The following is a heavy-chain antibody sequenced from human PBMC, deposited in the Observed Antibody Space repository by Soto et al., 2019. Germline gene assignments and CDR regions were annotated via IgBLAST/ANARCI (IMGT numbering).Heavy chain of an antibody. CDR1: GYSISSGYY. Sequence: PSETLSLTCAVSGYSISSGYYWGWIRQPPGKGLEWIGSIYHSGSTYYNPSLKSRVTISVDTSKNQFSLKLSSVTAADTAVYYCARAFIVVVPATPGNWFDPWGQGTLVTVSS. CDR3: ARAFIVVVPATPGNWFDP. CDR2: IYHSGST. V-gene: IGHV4-38-2*01. J-gene: IGHJ5*02. D-gene: IGHD2-2*01.